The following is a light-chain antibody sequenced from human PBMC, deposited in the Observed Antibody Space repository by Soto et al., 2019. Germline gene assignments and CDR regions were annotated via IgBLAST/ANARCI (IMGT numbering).Light chain of an antibody. V-gene: IGKV1-5*03. Sequence: DIQVTQSPSTLSASVGDRVTITCRASQSIHSWLAWYQQRPGRTPKLLIYKASTLESGVPSRFSGSGSGTDFTLTISSMQPDDFATYYCQQYNSHPYTFGQGTKVDIK. CDR1: QSIHSW. CDR3: QQYNSHPYT. CDR2: KAS. J-gene: IGKJ2*01.